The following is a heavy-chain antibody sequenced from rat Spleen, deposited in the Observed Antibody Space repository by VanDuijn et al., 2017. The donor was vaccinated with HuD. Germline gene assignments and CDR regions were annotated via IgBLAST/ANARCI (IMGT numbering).Heavy chain of an antibody. D-gene: IGHD1-12*03. CDR2: IQNGGNT. V-gene: IGHV2-27*01. CDR3: ASQYDYDGYYRDY. J-gene: IGHJ2*01. CDR1: GFSLTTFH. Sequence: QVQVKESGPGLVQPSQTLSLTCTVSGFSLTTFHVHWVRQPPGKGLEWMGRIQNGGNTDYNSAHKSRLSISRDTSKSQVVLEMKNLQTGDTGMYCWASQYDYDGYYRDYWGQGVMGTVSS.